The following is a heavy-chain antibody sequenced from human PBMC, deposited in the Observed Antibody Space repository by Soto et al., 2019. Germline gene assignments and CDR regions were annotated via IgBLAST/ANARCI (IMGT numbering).Heavy chain of an antibody. CDR3: ATYYYGSGSSFDY. D-gene: IGHD3-10*01. Sequence: LSLTCTVSTGSISNYYWSWIRQPPGKGLEWVSYIPASGGEIHYADSVKGRFTISRDNAENALYLQMNSLRAEDTAVYYCATYYYGSGSSFDYWGQGTLVTVSS. CDR2: IPASGGEI. CDR1: TGSISNYY. J-gene: IGHJ4*02. V-gene: IGHV3-11*01.